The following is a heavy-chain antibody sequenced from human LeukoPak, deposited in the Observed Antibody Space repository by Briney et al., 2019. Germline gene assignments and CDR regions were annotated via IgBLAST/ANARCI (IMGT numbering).Heavy chain of an antibody. CDR2: ISGSGGST. CDR3: AKTYDSSGYPDD. V-gene: IGHV3-23*01. J-gene: IGHJ4*02. D-gene: IGHD3-22*01. Sequence: GGPLRLSCAASGFTLSTYSMNWVRQAPGKGLEWVSAISGSGGSTYYADSVKGRFTISRDNSKNTLYLQMNSLRAEDTAVYYCAKTYDSSGYPDDWGQGTLVTVSS. CDR1: GFTLSTYS.